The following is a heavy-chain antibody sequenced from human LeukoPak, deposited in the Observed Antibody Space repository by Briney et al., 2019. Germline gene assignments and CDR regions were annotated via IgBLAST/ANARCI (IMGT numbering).Heavy chain of an antibody. Sequence: SETLSLTCTVSGGSISSYYWSWIRQPAGKGLEWIGRIYTSGSTNYNPSLKSRVTISVDKSKNQFSLKLSSVTAADTAVYYCARGYSSIWYSDYWGQGTLVTVSS. CDR3: ARGYSSIWYSDY. J-gene: IGHJ4*02. V-gene: IGHV4-4*07. D-gene: IGHD6-13*01. CDR2: IYTSGST. CDR1: GGSISSYY.